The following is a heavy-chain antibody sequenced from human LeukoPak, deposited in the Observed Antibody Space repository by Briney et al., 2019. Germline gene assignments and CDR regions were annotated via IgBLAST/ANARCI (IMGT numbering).Heavy chain of an antibody. D-gene: IGHD3-22*01. CDR3: ARQKDSGGSGYYYYYYGMDV. V-gene: IGHV5-51*01. CDR2: IYPGDSDT. J-gene: IGHJ6*02. Sequence: GESLKISCKGSGYSFTSYWIGWVRQMRGKGLEWMGIIYPGDSDTRYSPSFQGQVTISADKSISTAYLQWSSLKASDTAMYYCARQKDSGGSGYYYYYYGMDVWGQGTTVTVSS. CDR1: GYSFTSYW.